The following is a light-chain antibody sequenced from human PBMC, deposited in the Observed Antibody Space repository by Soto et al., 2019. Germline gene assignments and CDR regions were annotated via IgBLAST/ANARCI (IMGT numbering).Light chain of an antibody. CDR2: DVN. CDR1: SSDVGGYNY. CDR3: CSNAGSYTLI. Sequence: QSVLTQPRSVSGSPGQSVTISCTGTSSDVGGYNYVSWYQQHPGKVPKLMIYDVNKRPSGVPDRFSGSKSGNTASLTISELQAEDEADYYCCSNAGSYTLIFGGGTKLTVL. J-gene: IGLJ2*01. V-gene: IGLV2-11*01.